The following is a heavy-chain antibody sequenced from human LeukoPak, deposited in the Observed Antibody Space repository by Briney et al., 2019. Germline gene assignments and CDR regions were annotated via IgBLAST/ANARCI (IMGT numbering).Heavy chain of an antibody. D-gene: IGHD6-6*01. J-gene: IGHJ4*02. CDR1: GYTFTSYY. Sequence: ASVKVSCKASGYTFTSYYMHWVRQAPGQGLEWMGIINPSGGSTSYAQTFQGRVTMTRDTSTSTVYMELSSLRSEDTAVYYCARAEQLAEFDYWGQGTLVTVSS. CDR2: INPSGGST. V-gene: IGHV1-46*01. CDR3: ARAEQLAEFDY.